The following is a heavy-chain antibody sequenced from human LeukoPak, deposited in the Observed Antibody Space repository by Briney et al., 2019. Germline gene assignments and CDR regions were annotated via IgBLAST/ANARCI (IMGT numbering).Heavy chain of an antibody. CDR2: IYYSGST. J-gene: IGHJ3*02. D-gene: IGHD2-2*01. CDR1: GGSISSSSYY. Sequence: SETLSLTCTVSGGSISSSSYYWGWIRQPPGKGLEWIGSIYYSGSTYYNPSLKSRVTISADTSKNQFSLKLSSVTAADTAVYYCATYCSSTSCYERDAFDIWGQGTMVTVSS. CDR3: ATYCSSTSCYERDAFDI. V-gene: IGHV4-39*07.